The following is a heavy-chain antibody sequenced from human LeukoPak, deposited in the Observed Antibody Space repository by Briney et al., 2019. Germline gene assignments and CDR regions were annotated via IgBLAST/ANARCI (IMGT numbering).Heavy chain of an antibody. V-gene: IGHV1-2*02. Sequence: GASVKVSCKASGYTFTSYGISWVGQAPGQGLAWMGWINPNSGGTNYAQKFQGRVTMTRDTSISTANMELSRLRSDDTAVYYCARTPTIVGATSFDSWGQGTLVTVPS. J-gene: IGHJ4*02. CDR3: ARTPTIVGATSFDS. D-gene: IGHD1-26*01. CDR1: GYTFTSYG. CDR2: INPNSGGT.